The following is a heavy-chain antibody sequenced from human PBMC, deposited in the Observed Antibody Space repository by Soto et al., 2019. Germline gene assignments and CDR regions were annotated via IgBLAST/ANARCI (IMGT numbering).Heavy chain of an antibody. Sequence: PSETLSLTCAVSGGSISSGGYSWSWIRQPPGKGLEWIGYIYHSGSTCYNPSLKSRVTISVDRSKNQFSLKLSSVTAADTAVYYCARDTAYGDSLAFDIWGQGTMVTVSS. V-gene: IGHV4-30-2*01. CDR1: GGSISSGGYS. J-gene: IGHJ3*02. CDR3: ARDTAYGDSLAFDI. CDR2: IYHSGST. D-gene: IGHD4-17*01.